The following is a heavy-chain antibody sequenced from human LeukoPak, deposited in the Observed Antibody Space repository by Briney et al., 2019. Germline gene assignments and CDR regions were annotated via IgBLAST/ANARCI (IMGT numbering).Heavy chain of an antibody. D-gene: IGHD3-22*01. CDR2: IKQDGSEK. CDR3: AKEMYYYDSSGPFDY. CDR1: GFTFSSYW. Sequence: PGGSLRLSCAASGFTFSSYWMSWVRQAPGKGLEWVASIKQDGSEKYYVDSVKGRFTISRDNAKNSLYLQMNSLRAEDTALYYCAKEMYYYDSSGPFDYWGQGTLVTVSS. J-gene: IGHJ4*02. V-gene: IGHV3-7*03.